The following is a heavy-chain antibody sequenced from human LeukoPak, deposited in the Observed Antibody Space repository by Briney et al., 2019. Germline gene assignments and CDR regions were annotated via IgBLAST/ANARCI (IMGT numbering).Heavy chain of an antibody. Sequence: GGSLRLSCAASGFTFSSYAMHWVRQAPGKGLEYVSAISSNGGSTYYANSVKGRFTISRDNSKNTLYLQMGSLRAEDIAVYYCARDSVPSLYSSSWYPYFQHWGQGTLVTVSS. CDR1: GFTFSSYA. CDR2: ISSNGGST. J-gene: IGHJ1*01. V-gene: IGHV3-64*01. CDR3: ARDSVPSLYSSSWYPYFQH. D-gene: IGHD6-13*01.